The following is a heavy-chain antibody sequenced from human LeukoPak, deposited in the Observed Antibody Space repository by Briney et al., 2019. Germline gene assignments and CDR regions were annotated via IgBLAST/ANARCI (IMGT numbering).Heavy chain of an antibody. Sequence: SETLSLTCTVSGGSISSYYWSWIRQPPGKGLEWIGYIYYSGSTYYNPSLKSQVTISVDTSKNQFSLKLSSVTAADTAVYYCARGSLSPPTNDAFDIWGQGTMVTVSS. V-gene: IGHV4-59*12. CDR2: IYYSGST. D-gene: IGHD2-8*01. J-gene: IGHJ3*02. CDR3: ARGSLSPPTNDAFDI. CDR1: GGSISSYY.